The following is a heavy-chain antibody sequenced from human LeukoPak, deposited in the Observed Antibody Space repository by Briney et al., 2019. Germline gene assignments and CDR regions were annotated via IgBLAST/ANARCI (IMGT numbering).Heavy chain of an antibody. CDR2: IYYSGNT. CDR1: GFTFSSYE. V-gene: IGHV4-59*05. Sequence: GSLRLSCAASGFTFSSYEMNWVRQAPGKGLEWIGSIYYSGNTYYNPSLKSRVTISVDTSKNQFSLKLTSVTAADTAVYYCLIRQDTSSWNYYGLDVWGQGTTVTVSS. D-gene: IGHD6-13*01. CDR3: LIRQDTSSWNYYGLDV. J-gene: IGHJ6*02.